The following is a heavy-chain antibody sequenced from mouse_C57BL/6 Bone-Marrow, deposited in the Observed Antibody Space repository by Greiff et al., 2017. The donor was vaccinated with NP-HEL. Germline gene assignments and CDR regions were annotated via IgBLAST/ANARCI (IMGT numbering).Heavy chain of an antibody. CDR3: ARSPIYYYEGGDYAMDY. V-gene: IGHV1-18*01. CDR1: GYTFTDYN. J-gene: IGHJ4*01. CDR2: INPNNGGT. D-gene: IGHD1-1*01. Sequence: VQLQQSGPELVKPGASVKIPCKASGYTFTDYNMDWVKQSHGKSLEWIGDINPNNGGTIYNQKFKGKATLTVDKSSSTAYMELRSLTSEDTAVYYCARSPIYYYEGGDYAMDYWGQGTSVTVSS.